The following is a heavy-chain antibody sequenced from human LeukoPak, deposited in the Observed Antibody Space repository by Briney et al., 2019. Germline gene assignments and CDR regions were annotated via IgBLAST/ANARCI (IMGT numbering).Heavy chain of an antibody. D-gene: IGHD2-15*01. CDR2: IKQDGSEK. Sequence: GGSLRLSCAASGFTFSSYWMSWVRQAPGKGLEWVANIKQDGSEKYYVDSVKGRFTISRDNAKNSLYLQMNSLRAEDTAVYYCAKGIAPSYYYFDYWGQGTLVTASS. V-gene: IGHV3-7*03. CDR3: AKGIAPSYYYFDY. J-gene: IGHJ4*02. CDR1: GFTFSSYW.